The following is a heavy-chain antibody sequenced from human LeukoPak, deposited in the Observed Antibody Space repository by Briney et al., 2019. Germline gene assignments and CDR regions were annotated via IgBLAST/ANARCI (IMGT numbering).Heavy chain of an antibody. D-gene: IGHD3-16*01. J-gene: IGHJ1*01. V-gene: IGHV3-15*01. CDR3: TTDLRL. CDR1: GFTFNTAW. Sequence: GGSLRLSCAASGFTFNTAWMAWVRQAPGKGLEWVGRIRSKSDDGTTYYAATVKSRFAISSDDSKNTLYLQMNSLKIEDTALNYCTTDLRLWGQGTLVSVPS. CDR2: IRSKSDDGTT.